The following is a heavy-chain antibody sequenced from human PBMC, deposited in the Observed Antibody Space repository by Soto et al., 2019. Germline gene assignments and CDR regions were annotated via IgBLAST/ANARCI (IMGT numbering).Heavy chain of an antibody. CDR3: TTDPHSTGTKY. D-gene: IGHD1-1*01. J-gene: IGHJ4*02. CDR1: GFTFSDAW. CDR2: IKGKTEGGTI. Sequence: SLRLSCAASGFTFSDAWMSWVRQAPGAGLEWVGLIKGKTEGGTIDYAAPVKARFTISRDASKNTLYLQMNSLKTEDTAVYYCTTDPHSTGTKYWGQGTLVTVSS. V-gene: IGHV3-15*01.